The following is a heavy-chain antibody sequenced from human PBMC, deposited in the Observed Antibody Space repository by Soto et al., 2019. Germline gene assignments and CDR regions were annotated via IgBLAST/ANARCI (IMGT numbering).Heavy chain of an antibody. J-gene: IGHJ3*02. D-gene: IGHD6-6*01. V-gene: IGHV1-69*13. CDR1: GGTFSSYA. CDR2: IIPIFGTA. CDR3: ASGRYWGSSIAARNAFDI. Sequence: ASVKVSCKASGGTFSSYAISWVRQAPGQGLEWMGGIIPIFGTANYAQKFQGRVTITADESTSTAYMELSSLRSEDTAVYYCASGRYWGSSIAARNAFDIWGQGTMVTVSS.